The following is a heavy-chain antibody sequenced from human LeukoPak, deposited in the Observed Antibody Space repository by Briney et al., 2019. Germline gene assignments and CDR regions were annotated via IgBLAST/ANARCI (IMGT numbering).Heavy chain of an antibody. CDR2: IYYSGST. D-gene: IGHD6-19*01. J-gene: IGHJ5*02. Sequence: PSETLSLTCTVSGGSISSYYWSWIRQPPGKGLEWIGYIYYSGSTNYNPSLKSRVTISVDTSKNQFSLKLSSVTAADTAVYYCARVVNSGWYRGGEGWFHPWGQGTLVTVSS. CDR3: ARVVNSGWYRGGEGWFHP. CDR1: GGSISSYY. V-gene: IGHV4-59*01.